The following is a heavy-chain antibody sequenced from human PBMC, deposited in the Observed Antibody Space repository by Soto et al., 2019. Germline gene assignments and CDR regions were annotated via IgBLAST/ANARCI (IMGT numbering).Heavy chain of an antibody. Sequence: ASVKVSCKASGGTFNTYTINWVRQAPGRGLEWVGQIVPMYDSVNYAENFQGRVTITADKSTKTAYMELTSLRSEDTALYFCASWRSYSGSYCFDYWGPGTLVTVSS. J-gene: IGHJ4*02. D-gene: IGHD1-26*01. CDR3: ASWRSYSGSYCFDY. CDR2: IVPMYDSV. V-gene: IGHV1-69*06. CDR1: GGTFNTYT.